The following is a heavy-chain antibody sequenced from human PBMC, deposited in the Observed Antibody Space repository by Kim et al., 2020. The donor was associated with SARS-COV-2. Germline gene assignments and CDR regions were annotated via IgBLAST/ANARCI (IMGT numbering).Heavy chain of an antibody. V-gene: IGHV3-33*01. Sequence: GGSLRLSCAASGFTFSSYGMHWVRQAPGKGLEWVAVIWYVGSNKYYADSVKGRFTISRDNSKNTLYLQMNSLGAEDTAVYYCARDRYCSSTSCFIARYMDVWGKGTTVTVSS. CDR1: GFTFSSYG. CDR2: IWYVGSNK. J-gene: IGHJ6*03. D-gene: IGHD2-2*01. CDR3: ARDRYCSSTSCFIARYMDV.